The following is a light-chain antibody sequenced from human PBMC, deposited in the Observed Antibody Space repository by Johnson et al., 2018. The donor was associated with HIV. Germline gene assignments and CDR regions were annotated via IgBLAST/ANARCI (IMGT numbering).Light chain of an antibody. CDR1: SSNIENYF. J-gene: IGLJ1*01. CDR3: GVWDASLSPHYV. V-gene: IGLV1-51*02. Sequence: QAVLTQPPSVSAAPGQRVNISCSGNSSNIENYFVSWYQQLPGAAPRLLIYEDNKRPSGIPDRFSGSKSGASATLGITGLQTGDEADYYCGVWDASLSPHYVFGTGTTFIVL. CDR2: EDN.